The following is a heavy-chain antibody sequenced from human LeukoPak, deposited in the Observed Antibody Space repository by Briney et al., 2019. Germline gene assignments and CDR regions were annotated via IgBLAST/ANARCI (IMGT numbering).Heavy chain of an antibody. D-gene: IGHD4-17*01. CDR1: GYTFTSYD. CDR2: INPNSGGT. J-gene: IGHJ4*02. CDR3: ARAMTTVTLGLGY. V-gene: IGHV1-2*02. Sequence: ASVKVSCKASGYTFTSYDINWVRQAPGQGLEWMGWINPNSGGTNYAQKFQGRVTMTRDTSISTAYMELSRLRSDDTAVYYCARAMTTVTLGLGYWGQGTLVTVSS.